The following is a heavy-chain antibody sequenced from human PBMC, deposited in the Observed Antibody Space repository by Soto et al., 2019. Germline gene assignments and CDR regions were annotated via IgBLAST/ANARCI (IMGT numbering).Heavy chain of an antibody. Sequence: QVQLQESGPGLVKPSETLSLTCTVSGGSISSYYWSWIRQPPGKGLEWIGYIYYSGSTNYNPSLTSRVXXSXDXXKNQFSLKLSPVTAADTAVYYCARLAGLGYYGMDVWGQGTTVTVSS. D-gene: IGHD3-10*01. V-gene: IGHV4-59*01. CDR2: IYYSGST. CDR3: ARLAGLGYYGMDV. J-gene: IGHJ6*02. CDR1: GGSISSYY.